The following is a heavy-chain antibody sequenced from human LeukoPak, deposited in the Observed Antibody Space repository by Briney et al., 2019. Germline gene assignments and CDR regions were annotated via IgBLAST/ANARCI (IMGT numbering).Heavy chain of an antibody. CDR1: GFTFSSYA. CDR3: AKDLSWGGVYEYVWGSYRPLDY. V-gene: IGHV3-23*01. Sequence: GGSLRLYCAASGFTFSSYAMSWVRQAPGKGLEWVSAISGSGGSTYYADSVKGRFTISRDNSKNTLYLQMNSLRAEDTPVYYCAKDLSWGGVYEYVWGSYRPLDYWGQGTLVTVSS. CDR2: ISGSGGST. J-gene: IGHJ4*02. D-gene: IGHD3-16*02.